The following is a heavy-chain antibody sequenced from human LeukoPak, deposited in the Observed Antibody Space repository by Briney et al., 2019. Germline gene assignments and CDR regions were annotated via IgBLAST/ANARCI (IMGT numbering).Heavy chain of an antibody. CDR1: GGSISSYY. J-gene: IGHJ4*02. D-gene: IGHD6-19*01. CDR2: MHYSGST. CDR3: ARARYRSGWYDY. Sequence: PSETLSLTCTVSGGSISSYYSSWIRHPPGEGVECICYMHYSGSTIYNPSLKSRVTISVDTSKNQFSLRLSSVTAADTAVYYCARARYRSGWYDYWGQGTLVTVSS. V-gene: IGHV4-59*01.